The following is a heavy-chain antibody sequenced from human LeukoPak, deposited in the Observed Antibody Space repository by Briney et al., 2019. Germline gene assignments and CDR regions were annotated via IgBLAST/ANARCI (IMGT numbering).Heavy chain of an antibody. J-gene: IGHJ4*02. CDR3: ARRGAVGALAY. CDR2: IYYSGNT. Sequence: PSETLSLTCTVSGGSISTYYWSWIRQPPGKGLEWIGYIYYSGNTNYNPSLKSRVTISVDTSQNQFSLRLSSVTAADTAVYYCARRGAVGALAYWGQGTLVTVSS. V-gene: IGHV4-59*08. D-gene: IGHD6-19*01. CDR1: GGSISTYY.